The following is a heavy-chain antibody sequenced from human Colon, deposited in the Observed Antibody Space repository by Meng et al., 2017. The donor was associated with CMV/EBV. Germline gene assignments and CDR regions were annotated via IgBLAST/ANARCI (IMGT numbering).Heavy chain of an antibody. Sequence: QAPLTQWGAGLLKPSGTLSPTRAVYGGSFSGYYWSWIRQPPGKGLEWIGEINHSGSTNYNPSLKSRVTISVDTSKNQFSLKLSSVTAADTAVYYCARGLYGSGRHQIDYWGQGTLVTVSS. J-gene: IGHJ4*02. V-gene: IGHV4-34*01. CDR1: GGSFSGYY. CDR3: ARGLYGSGRHQIDY. D-gene: IGHD3-10*01. CDR2: INHSGST.